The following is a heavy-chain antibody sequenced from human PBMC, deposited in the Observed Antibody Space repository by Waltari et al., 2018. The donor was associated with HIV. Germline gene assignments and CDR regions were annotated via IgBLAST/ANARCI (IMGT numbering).Heavy chain of an antibody. V-gene: IGHV3-73*02. CDR3: TTAPGGDY. D-gene: IGHD3-16*01. Sequence: VESGGGLVQPGGSLKLSCAASGFTFSDSAVHWVRQASGKGLEWVGHIRTKPYTFATIYAESVKGRFTFSRDDSKNTAYLEMDSLKTEDTAMYYCTTAPGGDYWGQGTLVTVSS. CDR1: GFTFSDSA. CDR2: IRTKPYTFAT. J-gene: IGHJ4*02.